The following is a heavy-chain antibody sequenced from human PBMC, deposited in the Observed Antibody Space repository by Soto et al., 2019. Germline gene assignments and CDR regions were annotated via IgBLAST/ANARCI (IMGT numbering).Heavy chain of an antibody. CDR2: IYYSGST. CDR1: GGSISSGGYY. J-gene: IGHJ5*02. CDR3: ARDDRYSGYDGNWFDP. V-gene: IGHV4-31*03. Sequence: QVQLQESGPGLVKPSQTLSLTCTVSGGSISSGGYYWSWIRQHPGKGLEWIGYIYYSGSTYYNPSLKSRVTISVDTSKNQFSLKLSSVTAADTAVYYCARDDRYSGYDGNWFDPWGQGTLVTVSS. D-gene: IGHD5-12*01.